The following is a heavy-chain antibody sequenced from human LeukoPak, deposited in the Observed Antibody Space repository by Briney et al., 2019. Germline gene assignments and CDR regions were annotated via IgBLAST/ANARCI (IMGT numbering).Heavy chain of an antibody. CDR3: ARVPTVTFFDY. CDR1: GYTFTGYY. J-gene: IGHJ4*02. Sequence: ASVKVSCKASGYTFTGYYMHWVRQAPGQGLEWMGWINPNTNDTNYAQKFQGRVTMTTDTSISTAYMEVTRLRSDDTAVYYCARVPTVTFFDYWGQGTLVTVSS. CDR2: INPNTNDT. V-gene: IGHV1-2*02. D-gene: IGHD4-17*01.